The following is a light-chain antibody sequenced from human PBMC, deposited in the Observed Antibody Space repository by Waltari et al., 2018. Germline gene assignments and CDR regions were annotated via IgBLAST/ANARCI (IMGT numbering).Light chain of an antibody. CDR1: QTVPLNY. CDR2: DAS. J-gene: IGKJ4*01. Sequence: EIVLTQSPGTLSLSPGERATLSCRASQTVPLNYLAWYQQKPGQTPRLLIYDASNRATGIPDRFSGSESGTDFTLTIRSLEPEDFAVYYCEQYATSPLTFGGGTKVEIK. CDR3: EQYATSPLT. V-gene: IGKV3-20*01.